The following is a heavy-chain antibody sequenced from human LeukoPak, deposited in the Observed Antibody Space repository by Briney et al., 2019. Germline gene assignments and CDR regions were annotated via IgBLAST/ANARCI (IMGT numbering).Heavy chain of an antibody. CDR3: AVLHPNDFWTNWFDP. Sequence: SVKVSCKASGGTFSSYAISWVRQAPGQGLEWMGGIIPIFGTANYAQKFQGRVTITTDESTSTAYMELSSLRSEDTAVYYCAVLHPNDFWTNWFDPWGQGTLVTVSS. CDR2: IIPIFGTA. CDR1: GGTFSSYA. D-gene: IGHD3-3*01. V-gene: IGHV1-69*05. J-gene: IGHJ5*02.